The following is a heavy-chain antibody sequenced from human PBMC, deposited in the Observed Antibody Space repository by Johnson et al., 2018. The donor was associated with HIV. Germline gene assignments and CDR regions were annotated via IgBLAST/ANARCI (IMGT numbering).Heavy chain of an antibody. D-gene: IGHD4-17*01. CDR1: GFTFSSYA. V-gene: IGHV3-NL1*01. CDR3: AGAPLRHDAFDI. CDR2: IYSGGST. J-gene: IGHJ3*02. Sequence: VQLVESGGGVVQPGRSLRLSCAASGFTFSSYAMHWVRQAPGKGLDWVSVIYSGGSTYYADSVKGRFTISRENAKNSLYLQMNSLRAEDTAVYYCAGAPLRHDAFDIWGQGTMVTVSS.